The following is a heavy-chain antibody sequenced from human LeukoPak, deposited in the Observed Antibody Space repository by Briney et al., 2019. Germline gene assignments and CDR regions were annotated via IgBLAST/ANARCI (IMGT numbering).Heavy chain of an antibody. V-gene: IGHV3-53*01. CDR1: GFAVGDTY. CDR2: IYTSGNT. CDR3: ARAKEWFRKIFDD. D-gene: IGHD3-3*01. Sequence: PGVSLRLSCAVSGFAVGDTYMSWVRQAPGKGLEWISVIYTSGNTYYSDSVKGRLTISRDNSKNMVYLQIHSLTAEDTAVYYCARAKEWFRKIFDDWGQGTLVVVSS. J-gene: IGHJ4*02.